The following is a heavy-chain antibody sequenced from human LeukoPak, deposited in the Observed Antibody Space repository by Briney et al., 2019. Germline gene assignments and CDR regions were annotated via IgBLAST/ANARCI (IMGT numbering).Heavy chain of an antibody. V-gene: IGHV3-23*01. CDR2: ISGSGVYT. CDR3: ARGAPRPF. J-gene: IGHJ4*02. Sequence: GRSLRLSCAGSGFIFNNYAMHWVRQPPGKGLEWVSSISGSGVYTHYADSVRGRSTISRDTSKNTLYLQMNSLRAEDTAVYYCARGAPRPFWGQGTLVTVSS. CDR1: GFIFNNYA. D-gene: IGHD6-6*01.